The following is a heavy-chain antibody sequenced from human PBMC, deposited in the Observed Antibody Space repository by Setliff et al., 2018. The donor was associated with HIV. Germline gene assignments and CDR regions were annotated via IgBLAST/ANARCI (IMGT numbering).Heavy chain of an antibody. Sequence: KASETLSLTCTVSGDSIDRSNFFWTWIRQHPGKGLEWIGYIYYSGSATYNPSLKSQASISVDTSRNEFSLKLSSVTAVDTAVYYCAGSIVVVTAAPLTWGQGTLVTVSS. CDR3: AGSIVVVTAAPLT. V-gene: IGHV4-30-4*01. CDR2: IYYSGSA. J-gene: IGHJ5*02. D-gene: IGHD2-21*02. CDR1: GDSIDRSNFF.